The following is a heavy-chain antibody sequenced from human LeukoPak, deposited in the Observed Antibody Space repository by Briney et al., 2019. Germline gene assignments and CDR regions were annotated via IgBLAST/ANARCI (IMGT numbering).Heavy chain of an antibody. CDR2: INSDGSST. J-gene: IGHJ4*02. D-gene: IGHD3/OR15-3a*01. CDR1: GFTFSTFW. V-gene: IGHV3-74*01. CDR3: ARGGRGPDF. Sequence: GALRLSCATSGFTFSTFWMHWVRQAPGKGLVWVSRINSDGSSTNYADSVKGRFTISRDNAKNTLYLQMSGLRVEDTAVYCCARGGRGPDFWGQGTLVTVSS.